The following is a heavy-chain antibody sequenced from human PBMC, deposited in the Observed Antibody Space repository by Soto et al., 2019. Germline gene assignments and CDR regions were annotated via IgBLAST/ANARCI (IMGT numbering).Heavy chain of an antibody. D-gene: IGHD2-21*02. Sequence: SETLSLTCTVSGGSISSGNYYWSWIRQHPGKGLEWIGYIYYSGSTSYNPSLKSRVTISVDTSKNHFSLKLNSVTAADTAVYYCARDLWGYCGTDCYPLDVWGQGTTVTVSS. CDR1: GGSISSGNYY. CDR3: ARDLWGYCGTDCYPLDV. J-gene: IGHJ6*02. CDR2: IYYSGST. V-gene: IGHV4-31*03.